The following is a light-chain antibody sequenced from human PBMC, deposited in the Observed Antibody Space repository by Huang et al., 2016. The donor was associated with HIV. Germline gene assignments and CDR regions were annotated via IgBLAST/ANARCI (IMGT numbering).Light chain of an antibody. J-gene: IGKJ2*01. CDR1: QRVSRN. V-gene: IGKV3-15*01. Sequence: ETVMTQSPDTLSVSPGERVTLSCRASQRVSRNLAWYQQKPGLPPTLLIYDASTRATGVPVKFSGSGSGTEFTLTISSLQSEDFAVYFCQQHYYSPYTFGQGTRLEIK. CDR2: DAS. CDR3: QQHYYSPYT.